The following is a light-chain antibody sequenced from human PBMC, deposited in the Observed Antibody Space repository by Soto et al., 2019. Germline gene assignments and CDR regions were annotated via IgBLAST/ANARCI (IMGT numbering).Light chain of an antibody. CDR2: WAS. CDR1: QSGLYSSNNKNY. J-gene: IGKJ1*01. Sequence: DIVMTQSPDSLAVSLGEGATINCKSSQSGLYSSNNKNYLAWYQQKPGQPPKLLIYWASTRESGVPDRFSGSGSGTDFTLTISSRQAADAAVYYCQQYYSTPRTFGQGTKVEIK. V-gene: IGKV4-1*01. CDR3: QQYYSTPRT.